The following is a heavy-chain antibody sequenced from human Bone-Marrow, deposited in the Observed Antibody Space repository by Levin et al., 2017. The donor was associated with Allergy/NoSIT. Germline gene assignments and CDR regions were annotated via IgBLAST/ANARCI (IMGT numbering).Heavy chain of an antibody. CDR3: SLVVVTEVYYYYYGMDV. CDR2: IIPIFGTA. J-gene: IGHJ6*02. V-gene: IGHV1-69*06. CDR1: GGTFSSYA. Sequence: RASVKVSCKASGGTFSSYAISWVRQAPGQGLEWMGGIIPIFGTANYAQKFQGRVTITADKSTSTAYMELSSLRSEDTAVYYCSLVVVTEVYYYYYGMDVWGQGTTVTVSS. D-gene: IGHD2-21*02.